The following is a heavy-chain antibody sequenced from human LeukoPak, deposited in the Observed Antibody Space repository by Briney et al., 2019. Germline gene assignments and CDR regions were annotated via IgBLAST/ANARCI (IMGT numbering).Heavy chain of an antibody. Sequence: ASVKVSCKASGYTFTGYYMHWVRQAPGQGLEWMGIINPSGGSTSYAQKFQGRVTMTRDMSTSTVYMELSSLRSEDTAVYYCARDWSLGDGYKDPWGQGTLVTVSS. CDR2: INPSGGST. CDR1: GYTFTGYY. CDR3: ARDWSLGDGYKDP. V-gene: IGHV1-46*01. J-gene: IGHJ5*02. D-gene: IGHD5-24*01.